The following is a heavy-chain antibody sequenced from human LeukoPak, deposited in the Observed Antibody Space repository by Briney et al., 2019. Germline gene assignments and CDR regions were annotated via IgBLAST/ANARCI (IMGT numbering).Heavy chain of an antibody. CDR3: ARDRGGSYFDY. CDR2: ISYDGSNK. Sequence: GGSLRLSCAASGFTFSSYAMHWVRQAPGKGLEWVAVISYDGSNKYYADSVKGRFTISRDNSKNTLYLQVNSLRAEDTAVYYCARDRGGSYFDYWGQGTLVTVSS. J-gene: IGHJ4*02. D-gene: IGHD1-26*01. CDR1: GFTFSSYA. V-gene: IGHV3-30-3*01.